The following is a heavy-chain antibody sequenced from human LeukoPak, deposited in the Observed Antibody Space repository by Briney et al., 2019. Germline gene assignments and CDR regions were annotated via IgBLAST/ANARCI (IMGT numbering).Heavy chain of an antibody. D-gene: IGHD3-9*01. CDR2: IYYSGST. Sequence: SETLPLACTVSGGSISSYYWSWIRQPPGKGLEWIGYIYYSGSTNYNPSLKSRVTISVDTSKNQFSLKLSSVTAADTAVYYCARGTRYFDDFFDYWGQGTLVTVSS. CDR3: ARGTRYFDDFFDY. CDR1: GGSISSYY. J-gene: IGHJ4*02. V-gene: IGHV4-59*01.